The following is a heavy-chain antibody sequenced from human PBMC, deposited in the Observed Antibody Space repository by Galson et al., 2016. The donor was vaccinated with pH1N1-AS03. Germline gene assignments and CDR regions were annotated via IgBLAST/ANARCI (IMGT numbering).Heavy chain of an antibody. J-gene: IGHJ4*02. CDR2: IYPGNSDS. Sequence: QSGAEVKKPGESLKISCKGSRYRFTNYWIGWVRQMPGKGLEWMGIIYPGNSDSRYNKSFQGQVTISADTSISTVYLQWSSLQASDTAMYYCARPRLNYFDNGGQGTLVTVSS. V-gene: IGHV5-51*03. CDR3: ARPRLNYFDN. CDR1: RYRFTNYW. D-gene: IGHD3-16*01.